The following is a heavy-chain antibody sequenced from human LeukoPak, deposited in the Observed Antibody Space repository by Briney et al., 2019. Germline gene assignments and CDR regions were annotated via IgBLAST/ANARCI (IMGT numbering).Heavy chain of an antibody. Sequence: PSETLSLTCTVSGGSISSSSYYWGWIRQPPGKGLEWIGSIYYSGSTYYNPSLKSRVTTSVDTSKNQFSLKLSSVTAADTAVYYCARRGIAAAGTIDYWGQGTLVTVSS. J-gene: IGHJ4*02. V-gene: IGHV4-39*01. CDR3: ARRGIAAAGTIDY. D-gene: IGHD6-13*01. CDR1: GGSISSSSYY. CDR2: IYYSGST.